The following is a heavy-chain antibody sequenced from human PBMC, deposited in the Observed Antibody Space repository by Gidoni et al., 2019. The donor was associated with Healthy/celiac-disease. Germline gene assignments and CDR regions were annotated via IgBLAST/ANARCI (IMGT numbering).Heavy chain of an antibody. CDR3: AKDSSSWYYFDY. CDR2: ISRNSGSI. Sequence: DVQRVESGGALVQPGGSLSSSCAASACTSGDYAMHWVRQAPGKGRAWISGISRNSGSIGYADSVKGRFTISRDNSKNSLYLQMNSLRAEDTALYYCAKDSSSWYYFDYWGQGTLVTVSS. V-gene: IGHV3-9*02. D-gene: IGHD6-13*01. J-gene: IGHJ4*02. CDR1: ACTSGDYA.